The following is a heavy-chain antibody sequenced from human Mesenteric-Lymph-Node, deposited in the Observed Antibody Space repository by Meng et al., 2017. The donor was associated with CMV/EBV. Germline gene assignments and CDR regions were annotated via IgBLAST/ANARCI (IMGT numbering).Heavy chain of an antibody. Sequence: ASVKVSCKASGYTFIDYYIFWVRQAPGQGLEWMGWINPNTGGTSYSQKFQGRVTMTRDTSISTAYMEVTRLRSDDTAVYYCARDRSDYGWIQLWSKPLYLRYWGQGTLVTVSS. CDR3: ARDRSDYGWIQLWSKPLYLRY. CDR1: GYTFIDYY. CDR2: INPNTGGT. V-gene: IGHV1-2*02. J-gene: IGHJ4*02. D-gene: IGHD5-18*01.